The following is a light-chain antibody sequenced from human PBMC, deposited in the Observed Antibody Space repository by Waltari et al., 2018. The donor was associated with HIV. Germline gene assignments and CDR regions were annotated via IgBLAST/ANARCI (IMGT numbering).Light chain of an antibody. CDR2: KDK. V-gene: IGLV3-25*03. CDR3: QSADSSGLYWV. Sequence: SYELTQPPSVSVSPGQTASIPCGGTELATQYVYWYQQKAGQAPLVIMSKDKERPPGIPDRFSGSNSGTTVTLTISPVQSEDEAHYYCQSADSSGLYWVFGGGTKLTVL. J-gene: IGLJ3*02. CDR1: ELATQY.